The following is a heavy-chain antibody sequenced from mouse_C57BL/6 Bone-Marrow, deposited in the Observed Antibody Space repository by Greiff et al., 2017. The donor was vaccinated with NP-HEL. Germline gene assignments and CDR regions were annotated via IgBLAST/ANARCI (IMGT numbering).Heavy chain of an antibody. CDR1: GFAFGSYG. CDR2: ISSGGSYT. CDR3: ARNWDYFDY. V-gene: IGHV5-6*01. D-gene: IGHD4-1*01. Sequence: EVKLVESGGDLVKPGGSLKLSCAASGFAFGSYGMSWVRQTPDKRLEWVATISSGGSYTYYPDSVKGRFTISRDNAKNTLYLQMSSLKSEDTAMYYCARNWDYFDYWGQGTTLTVSS. J-gene: IGHJ2*01.